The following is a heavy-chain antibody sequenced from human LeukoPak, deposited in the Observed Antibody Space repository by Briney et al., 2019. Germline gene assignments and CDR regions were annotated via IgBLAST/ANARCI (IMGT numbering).Heavy chain of an antibody. CDR3: AKFNHGGATMGDAFDI. D-gene: IGHD1-26*01. CDR1: GFTFDDYA. J-gene: IGHJ3*02. CDR2: ISWNSGSI. Sequence: GGSLRLSCAASGFTFDDYAMHRVRQVPGKGLEWVSGISWNSGSIGYADSVKGRFTISRDNAKISLYLQMNSLRAEDTALYYCAKFNHGGATMGDAFDIWGQGTMVTVSS. V-gene: IGHV3-9*01.